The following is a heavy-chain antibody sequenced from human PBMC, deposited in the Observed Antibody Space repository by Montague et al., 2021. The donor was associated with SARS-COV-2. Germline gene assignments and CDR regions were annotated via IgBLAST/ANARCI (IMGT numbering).Heavy chain of an antibody. V-gene: IGHV4-61*02. J-gene: IGHJ4*02. D-gene: IGHD3-3*01. CDR1: GGSISSGSYY. CDR2: IYPSGST. CDR3: ARADFWSGYLYFDY. Sequence: TLSLTCTVSGGSISSGSYYWSWIRQPAGKGLEWIGRIYPSGSTNYNPSLKSRVTISLDTSKNQFSLKLSSVTAADTAVYYCARADFWSGYLYFDYWGQGTLVTVSS.